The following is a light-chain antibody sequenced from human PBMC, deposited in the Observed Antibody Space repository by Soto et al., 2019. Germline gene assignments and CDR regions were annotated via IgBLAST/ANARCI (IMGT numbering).Light chain of an antibody. CDR2: EGS. CDR3: CCYAGSSTYV. Sequence: QSMLTQPASVSGSHGRSITISCTGTRSVVGSYNLVYWYELQPGKDPTLMLYEGSKRPSGVSNRFSGFKSGNTASLTISGLQAEGEAEYYCCCYAGSSTYVFGTGTKV. J-gene: IGLJ1*01. V-gene: IGLV2-23*01. CDR1: RSVVGSYNL.